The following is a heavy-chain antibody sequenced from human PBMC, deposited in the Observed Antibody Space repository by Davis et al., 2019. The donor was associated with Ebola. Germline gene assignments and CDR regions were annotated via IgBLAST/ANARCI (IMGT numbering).Heavy chain of an antibody. CDR3: AKDHFDY. V-gene: IGHV3-30*18. Sequence: GESLKISCAASGFSFSYFWMHWVRQAQGKGLEWVAVISYDGSNKYYADSVKGRFTISRDNSKNTLYLQMNSLRAEDTAVYYCAKDHFDYWGQGTLFTVSS. CDR1: GFSFSYFW. CDR2: ISYDGSNK. J-gene: IGHJ4*02.